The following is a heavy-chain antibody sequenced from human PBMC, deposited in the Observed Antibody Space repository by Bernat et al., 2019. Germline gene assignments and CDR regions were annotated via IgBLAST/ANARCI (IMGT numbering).Heavy chain of an antibody. Sequence: VQLVESGGGVVQPGRSLRLSCAASGFTFDDYGMSWVRQAPGKGLEWVSGINWNGGSTGYADSVKGRFTISRDNAKNSLYLQMNSLRAEDTALYHCARGRAYCSSTSCYSDAFDIWGQGTMVTVSS. D-gene: IGHD2-2*02. CDR2: INWNGGST. V-gene: IGHV3-20*01. CDR1: GFTFDDYG. J-gene: IGHJ3*02. CDR3: ARGRAYCSSTSCYSDAFDI.